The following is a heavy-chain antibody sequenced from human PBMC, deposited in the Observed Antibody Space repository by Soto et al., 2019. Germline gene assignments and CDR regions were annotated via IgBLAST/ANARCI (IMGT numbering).Heavy chain of an antibody. D-gene: IGHD6-6*01. J-gene: IGHJ6*02. V-gene: IGHV1-69*15. CDR1: GGTFSSYA. CDR3: AKSPDPHSSSNYYYYGMDV. Sequence: QVQLVQSGAEVKKPGSSVKVSCKASGGTFSSYAITWVRQAPGQGLEWMGRIIPIFGTTNYAQKFQGRATXTXDXXTSTAYMDLSSLRSDDTAVYYWAKSPDPHSSSNYYYYGMDVWGQGTTVTVSS. CDR2: IIPIFGTT.